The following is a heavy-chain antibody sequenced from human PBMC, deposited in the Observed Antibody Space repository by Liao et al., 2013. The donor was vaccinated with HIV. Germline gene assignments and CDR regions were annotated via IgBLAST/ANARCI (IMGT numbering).Heavy chain of an antibody. J-gene: IGHJ6*03. CDR3: ARERVPPTTYYYYMDV. V-gene: IGHV4-30-2*01. Sequence: QLQLQESGSGLVKPSQTLSLTCAVSGGSINSGDYSWSWIRQPPGKGLEWIGYIYHSGSTYYNPSLKSRVTLSLDTSKNHFSLRLSSVTAADTAVYYCARERVPPTTYYYYMDVWGDGTTVTVSS. D-gene: IGHD1-1*01. CDR1: GGSINSGDYS. CDR2: IYHSGST.